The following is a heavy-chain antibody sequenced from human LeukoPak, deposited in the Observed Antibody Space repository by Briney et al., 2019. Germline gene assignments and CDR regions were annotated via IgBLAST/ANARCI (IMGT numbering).Heavy chain of an antibody. J-gene: IGHJ1*01. CDR3: AIMHGYYDGSGYWVQ. V-gene: IGHV3-23*01. CDR1: GFTFGSYG. CDR2: ITPNADRT. D-gene: IGHD3-22*01. Sequence: GGSLRLSCAASGFTFGSYGMSWVRQAPGKGLEWVSFITPNADRTSYADSVEDRFTISRDNPRNTLYMQMNSLRDEDTAVYYCAIMHGYYDGSGYWVQWGQGTLVTVSS.